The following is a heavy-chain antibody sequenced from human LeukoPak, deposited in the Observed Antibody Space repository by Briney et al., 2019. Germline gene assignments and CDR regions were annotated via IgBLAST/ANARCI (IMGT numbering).Heavy chain of an antibody. CDR1: GFTFSTYS. V-gene: IGHV3-21*01. Sequence: PGGSLRLSCAASGFTFSTYSMNWVRQAPGKGLEWVSFISTSSSYIYYADSVKGRFTISRDNSKNSLYLQMNSLRAEDTAVYYCARDNNYYDSSGYLNAFDIWGQGTMVTVSS. J-gene: IGHJ3*02. CDR3: ARDNNYYDSSGYLNAFDI. CDR2: ISTSSSYI. D-gene: IGHD3-22*01.